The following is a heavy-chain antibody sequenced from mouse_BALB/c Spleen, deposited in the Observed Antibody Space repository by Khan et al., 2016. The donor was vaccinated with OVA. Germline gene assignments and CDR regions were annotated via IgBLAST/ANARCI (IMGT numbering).Heavy chain of an antibody. CDR3: AIRDYFDY. J-gene: IGHJ2*01. Sequence: QVQLKQSGPELVRPGVSVKISCKGSGYTFTDYSMHWVKQSHAKSLEWIGVISTDSVNTNYNQKFKGKATLTVDKSSSTAYMELARMTSEASAIYYCAIRDYFDYWGQGTTLTVSS. CDR2: ISTDSVNT. CDR1: GYTFTDYS. V-gene: IGHV1S137*01.